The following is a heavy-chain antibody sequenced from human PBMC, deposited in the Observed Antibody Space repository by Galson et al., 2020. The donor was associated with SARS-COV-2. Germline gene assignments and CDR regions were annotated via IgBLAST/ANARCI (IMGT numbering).Heavy chain of an antibody. CDR3: ARDPSSYYDSSGYYGNDAFDI. V-gene: IGHV3-7*01. CDR1: GFTFSNYW. D-gene: IGHD3-22*01. CDR2: IKQDGSEK. Sequence: GGSLRLSCVASGFTFSNYWMSWVPQAPGKGLEWVDHIKQDGSEKYYADSVKGRFTISRDNGKNSLYLQVNNLRAEDTAVYYCARDPSSYYDSSGYYGNDAFDIWGQGTMVTVSS. J-gene: IGHJ3*02.